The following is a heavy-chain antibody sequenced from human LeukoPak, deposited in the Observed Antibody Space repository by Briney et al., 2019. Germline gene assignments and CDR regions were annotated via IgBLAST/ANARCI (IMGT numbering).Heavy chain of an antibody. D-gene: IGHD4-17*01. J-gene: IGHJ4*02. Sequence: PSQTLSLTCIVSGGSISSGGYYWSWIRQHPGKGLEWIGYIYYNGNTYYNPSLKGRVSISKDTSKNRFSLKLSSVTAADTAVYYCARAVTSYYFDYWGQGTLVTVSS. CDR1: GGSISSGGYY. V-gene: IGHV4-31*03. CDR2: IYYNGNT. CDR3: ARAVTSYYFDY.